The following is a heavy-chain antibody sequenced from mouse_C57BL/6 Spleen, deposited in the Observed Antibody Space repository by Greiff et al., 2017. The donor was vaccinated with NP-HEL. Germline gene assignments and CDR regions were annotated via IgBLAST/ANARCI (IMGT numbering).Heavy chain of an antibody. CDR1: GYTFTDYE. CDR3: TSSYGSSYGFAY. CDR2: IDPETGGT. V-gene: IGHV1-15*01. Sequence: QVQLKQSGAELVRPGASVTLSCKASGYTFTDYEMHWVKQTPVHGLEWIGAIDPETGGTAYNQKFKGKAILTADKSSSTAYMELRSLTSEDSAVYYCTSSYGSSYGFAYWGQGTLVTVSA. D-gene: IGHD1-1*01. J-gene: IGHJ3*01.